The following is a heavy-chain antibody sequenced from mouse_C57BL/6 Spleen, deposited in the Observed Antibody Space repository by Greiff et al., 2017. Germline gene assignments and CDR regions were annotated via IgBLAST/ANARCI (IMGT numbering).Heavy chain of an antibody. CDR1: GYTFTDYE. Sequence: VQLQQSGAELVRPGASVTLSCKASGYTFTDYEMHWVKPTPVHGLEWIGAIDPETGGTAYNQKFKGKAILTADKSSSTAYMELRSLTSEDSAVYYCTRGPYYYGSIYFDYWGQGTTLTVSS. D-gene: IGHD1-1*01. J-gene: IGHJ2*01. V-gene: IGHV1-15*01. CDR3: TRGPYYYGSIYFDY. CDR2: IDPETGGT.